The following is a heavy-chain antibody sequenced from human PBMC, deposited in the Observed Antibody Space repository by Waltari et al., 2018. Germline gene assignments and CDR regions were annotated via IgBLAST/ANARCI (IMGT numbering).Heavy chain of an antibody. CDR1: GSSSSSGYY. CDR3: AIKNSSYYYMDV. CDR2: IYHSGRT. Sequence: QVQLQESGPGLVKPSETLSLTCSVSGSSSSSGYYWGWIRQPPGQGLGYIASIYHSGRTYYNPSLRSRVTISVDTSKNQFSLKLSSVTAADTAVYYCAIKNSSYYYMDVWGKGTTVTVSS. D-gene: IGHD5-18*01. J-gene: IGHJ6*03. V-gene: IGHV4-38-2*01.